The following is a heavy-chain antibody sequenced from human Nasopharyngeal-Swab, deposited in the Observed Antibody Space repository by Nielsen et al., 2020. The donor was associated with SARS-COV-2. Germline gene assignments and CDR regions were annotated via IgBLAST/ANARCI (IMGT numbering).Heavy chain of an antibody. J-gene: IGHJ6*02. D-gene: IGHD3-10*01. V-gene: IGHV3-74*01. CDR2: INSDGSST. Sequence: GESLKISCSASGFTFSSYWMHWVRQAPGKGLVWVSRINSDGSSTSYADSVKGRFTISRDNAKNTLYLQMNSLRAEDTAVYYCARVPTMEVMYYYYGMDVWAKGPRSPSP. CDR1: GFTFSSYW. CDR3: ARVPTMEVMYYYYGMDV.